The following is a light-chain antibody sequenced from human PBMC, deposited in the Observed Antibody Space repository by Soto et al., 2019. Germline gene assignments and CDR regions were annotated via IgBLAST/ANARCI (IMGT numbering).Light chain of an antibody. CDR1: SSDVGAYYH. Sequence: QSALTQPASVSGSPGQSITISCTGTSSDVGAYYHVSWYQHHPGKAPKLMIYDVSNRPSGVSNRFSGSKSGNTASLTISGLQPEDEADYYCSSYTSSSTVVFGGGTKLTVL. CDR2: DVS. CDR3: SSYTSSSTVV. J-gene: IGLJ2*01. V-gene: IGLV2-14*03.